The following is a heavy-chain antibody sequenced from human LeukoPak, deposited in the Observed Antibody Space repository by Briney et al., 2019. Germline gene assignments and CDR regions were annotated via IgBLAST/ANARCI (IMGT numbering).Heavy chain of an antibody. CDR2: ISYDGSNK. CDR1: GFTFSSYA. J-gene: IGHJ4*02. V-gene: IGHV3-30*04. D-gene: IGHD3-9*01. Sequence: GRSLRLSCAVSGFTFSSYAMHWVRQAPGKGLEWVAVISYDGSNKYYADSVKGRFTISRDNSENTLYLQMNSLRAEDTALYYCARGPYGSDILTGYYNYWGQGTLVTVSS. CDR3: ARGPYGSDILTGYYNY.